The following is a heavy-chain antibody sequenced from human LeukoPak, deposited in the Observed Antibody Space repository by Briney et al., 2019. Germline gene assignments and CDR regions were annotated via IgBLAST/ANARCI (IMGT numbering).Heavy chain of an antibody. CDR1: GGTFSSYA. Sequence: VASVKVSCKASGGTFSSYAISWVRQAPGQGLEWMGRIIPILGIANYAQKFQGRVTITADKSTSTAYMELSSLRSEDTAVYYCARRAGFGELPDAFDIWGQGTMVTVSS. J-gene: IGHJ3*02. CDR2: IIPILGIA. V-gene: IGHV1-69*04. CDR3: ARRAGFGELPDAFDI. D-gene: IGHD3-10*01.